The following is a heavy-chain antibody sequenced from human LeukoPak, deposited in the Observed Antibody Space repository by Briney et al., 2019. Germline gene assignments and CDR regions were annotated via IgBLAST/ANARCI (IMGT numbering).Heavy chain of an antibody. V-gene: IGHV4-61*02. D-gene: IGHD5-12*01. Sequence: SQTLSLTCTVSGGSFNSGSYYWSWIRQPAGKGLEWVGRIYTSGSTNYNPSLKSRVTISVDTSKNQFSLQLTSVTAADTAVYYRARAMRVDRFFDYWGQGILVTVSS. CDR1: GGSFNSGSYY. CDR2: IYTSGST. CDR3: ARAMRVDRFFDY. J-gene: IGHJ4*02.